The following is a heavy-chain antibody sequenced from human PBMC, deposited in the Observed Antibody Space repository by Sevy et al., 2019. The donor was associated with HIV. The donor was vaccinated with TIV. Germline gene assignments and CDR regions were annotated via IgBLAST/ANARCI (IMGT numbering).Heavy chain of an antibody. CDR2: IRYDGSTK. J-gene: IGHJ3*01. Sequence: GGSLRLSCAASGFIFSKFGMHWVRQAPGKGLEWVTFIRYDGSTKYYVESVKGRFTISRDNSKNTIYLQMNSLRPEDTAVYYCAKGLGMVQGALLSDDVWGQGTMVTVSS. CDR3: AKGLGMVQGALLSDDV. V-gene: IGHV3-30*02. D-gene: IGHD3-10*01. CDR1: GFIFSKFG.